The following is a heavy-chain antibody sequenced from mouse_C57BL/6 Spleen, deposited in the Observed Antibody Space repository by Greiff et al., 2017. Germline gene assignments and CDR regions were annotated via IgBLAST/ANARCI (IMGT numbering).Heavy chain of an antibody. CDR2: INPGSGGT. V-gene: IGHV1-54*01. CDR3: ARWRTTPWYFDV. J-gene: IGHJ1*03. D-gene: IGHD1-1*01. Sequence: VQLQQSGAELVRPGTSVKVSCKASGYAFTNYLIEWVKQRPGQGLEWIGVINPGSGGTNYNEKFKGKATLTADKSSSTAYMQLRSLTSEDYAVDFCARWRTTPWYFDVWGTGTTVTVSS. CDR1: GYAFTNYL.